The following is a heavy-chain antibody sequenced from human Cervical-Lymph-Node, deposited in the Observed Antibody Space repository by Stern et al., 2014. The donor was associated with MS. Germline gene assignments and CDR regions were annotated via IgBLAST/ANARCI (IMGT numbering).Heavy chain of an antibody. V-gene: IGHV4-61*02. CDR2: IHDSGST. J-gene: IGHJ5*02. CDR3: ATTRWDLFTWNWFDP. CDR1: GGSISSSGYY. Sequence: VQLVESGPGLVKPSQTLSLTCTVSGGSISSSGYYWSWIRQPADKGLEWIGRIHDSGSTYYNPSLKSRVTISMEPAKNQISLKRPSVTAADTAVYYCATTRWDLFTWNWFDPWGQGTLVTVSS. D-gene: IGHD1-26*01.